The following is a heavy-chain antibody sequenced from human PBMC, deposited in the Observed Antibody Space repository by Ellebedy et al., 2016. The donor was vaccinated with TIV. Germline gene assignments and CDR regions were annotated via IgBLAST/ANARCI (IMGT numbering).Heavy chain of an antibody. CDR3: ARTDHINCMDA. Sequence: MPSETLSLTCTVSGDSLSGYFWSWIRQPAGKRLQWIGRIYTTGSADYNPSLKSRVTMSIDTSKNQFSLKLNSPTAADTAVYYCARTDHINCMDAWGRGTTVTVSS. CDR1: GDSLSGYF. J-gene: IGHJ6*02. V-gene: IGHV4-4*07. CDR2: IYTTGSA. D-gene: IGHD1-14*01.